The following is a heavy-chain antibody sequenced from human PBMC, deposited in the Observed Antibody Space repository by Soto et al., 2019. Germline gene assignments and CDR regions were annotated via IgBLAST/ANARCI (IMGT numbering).Heavy chain of an antibody. CDR2: IYWDDDK. Sequence: QITLKESGPTLVKPTQTLTLTCTFSGFSLSTSGVGVGWIRQPPGKALEWLALIYWDDDKRYSPSLKSRLTITKDTSKNQVVLTMTNMDPVDTATYYCAHGSQDIVVVPAAHYYYGMDVWGQGTTVTVSS. CDR1: GFSLSTSGVG. CDR3: AHGSQDIVVVPAAHYYYGMDV. V-gene: IGHV2-5*02. J-gene: IGHJ6*02. D-gene: IGHD2-2*01.